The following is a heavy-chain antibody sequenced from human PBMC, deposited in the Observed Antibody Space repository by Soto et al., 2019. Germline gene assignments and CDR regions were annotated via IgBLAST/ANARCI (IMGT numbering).Heavy chain of an antibody. J-gene: IGHJ4*02. CDR2: IWYDGSNK. CDR3: ARDPDGGYSSWGYFDY. V-gene: IGHV3-33*01. CDR1: GFTFSSYG. Sequence: GGSLRLSCAASGFTFSSYGMHWVRQAPGKGLEWVAVIWYDGSNKYYADSVKGRFTISRDNSKNTLYLQMNSLRAEDTAVYYCARDPDGGYSSWGYFDYWGQGTLVTVSS. D-gene: IGHD6-19*01.